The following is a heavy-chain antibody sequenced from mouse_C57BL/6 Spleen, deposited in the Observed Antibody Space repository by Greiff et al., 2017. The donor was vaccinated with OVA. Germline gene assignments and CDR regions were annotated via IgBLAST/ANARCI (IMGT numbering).Heavy chain of an antibody. J-gene: IGHJ1*03. CDR3: ARYYGSSYRWYFDV. Sequence: DVQLQESGPELVKPGASVKIPCKASGYTFTDYNMDWVKQSHGKSLEWIGDINPNNGGTIYNQKFKGKATLTVDKSSSTAYMELRGLTSEDTAVYYCARYYGSSYRWYFDVWGTGTTVTVSS. D-gene: IGHD1-1*01. CDR1: GYTFTDYN. V-gene: IGHV1-18*01. CDR2: INPNNGGT.